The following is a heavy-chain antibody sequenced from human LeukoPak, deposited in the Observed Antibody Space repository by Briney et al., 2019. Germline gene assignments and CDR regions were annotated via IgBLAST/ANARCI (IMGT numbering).Heavy chain of an antibody. V-gene: IGHV4-34*01. Sequence: SETLSLTCAVYGGSFSGYYWSWIRQPPGKGLEWIGEINHSGSTNYNPSLKSRVTISVDTSKNQFSLKLSSVTAADTAVYYCARLVLAYYDYVWGSYRYPSYYYYYMDVWGKGTTVTISS. CDR3: ARLVLAYYDYVWGSYRYPSYYYYYMDV. CDR1: GGSFSGYY. D-gene: IGHD3-16*02. CDR2: INHSGST. J-gene: IGHJ6*03.